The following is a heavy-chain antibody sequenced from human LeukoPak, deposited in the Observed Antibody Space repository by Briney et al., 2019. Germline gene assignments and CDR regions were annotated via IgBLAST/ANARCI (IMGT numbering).Heavy chain of an antibody. V-gene: IGHV3-73*01. CDR2: IRSKAANYAT. Sequence: GGSLKLSCATSGFTFSGSAMHWVRQASGKGLECVGRIRSKAANYATAYAASVKGSFTISRDDSENTAYLQMNSLKTEDTAVYYCARTPPGIANAFYFDYWGQGILVTVSS. J-gene: IGHJ4*02. CDR1: GFTFSGSA. D-gene: IGHD6-13*01. CDR3: ARTPPGIANAFYFDY.